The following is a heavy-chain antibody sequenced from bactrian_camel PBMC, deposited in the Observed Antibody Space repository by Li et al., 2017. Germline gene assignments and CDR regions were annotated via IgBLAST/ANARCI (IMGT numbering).Heavy chain of an antibody. V-gene: IGHV3S42*01. Sequence: DVQLVESGGDLVRPGGSLRLSCAASGFTFSDYTMTWVRQAPGKGLEWVSDINSSGRSTNYADSVKGRFTISKDNAKNILYLQMDNLEPEDSATYSCAASWDVTAIEALGRIADPAFGYWGEGTQVTVS. CDR3: AASWDVTAIEALGRIADPAFGY. CDR1: GFTFSDYT. CDR2: INSSGRST. J-gene: IGHJ6*01. D-gene: IGHD2*01.